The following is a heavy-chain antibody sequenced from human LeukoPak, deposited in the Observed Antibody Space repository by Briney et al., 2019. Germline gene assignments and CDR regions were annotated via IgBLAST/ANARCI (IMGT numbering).Heavy chain of an antibody. J-gene: IGHJ4*02. D-gene: IGHD6-6*01. Sequence: PGGSLRLSCAASGFTFSSYWMHWVRQAPGKGLVWVSRINRDGSSTSYADSVKGRFTISRDNAKNTLYLQMNSLRAEDTAVYYCARSIAAHTGYWGQGTLVTVSS. CDR3: ARSIAAHTGY. CDR1: GFTFSSYW. CDR2: INRDGSST. V-gene: IGHV3-74*01.